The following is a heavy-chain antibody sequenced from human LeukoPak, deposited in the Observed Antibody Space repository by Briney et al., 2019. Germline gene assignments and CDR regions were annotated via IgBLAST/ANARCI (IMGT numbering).Heavy chain of an antibody. CDR1: GGSISSSSYY. Sequence: SETLSLTCTVSGGSISSSSYYWGWIRQPPGKGLEWIGSIYYSGSTYYNPSLKSRVAISVDTSKNQFSLKLSSVTAADTAVYYCARDLTTYYYGSASYPRGMDVWGQGTTVTVSS. D-gene: IGHD3-10*01. J-gene: IGHJ6*02. CDR3: ARDLTTYYYGSASYPRGMDV. V-gene: IGHV4-39*07. CDR2: IYYSGST.